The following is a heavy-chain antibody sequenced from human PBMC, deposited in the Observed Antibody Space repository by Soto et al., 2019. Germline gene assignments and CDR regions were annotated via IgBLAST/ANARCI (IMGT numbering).Heavy chain of an antibody. D-gene: IGHD6-13*01. CDR1: GFTFDDYT. Sequence: GGSLRLSCAASGFTFDDYTMHWVRQAPGKGLEWVSLISWDGGSTYYADSVKGRFTISRDNSKNSLYLQMNSLRTEDTALYYCAKGEQQLVPYHYYYGMDVWGQGTTVTVSS. CDR3: AKGEQQLVPYHYYYGMDV. J-gene: IGHJ6*02. V-gene: IGHV3-43*01. CDR2: ISWDGGST.